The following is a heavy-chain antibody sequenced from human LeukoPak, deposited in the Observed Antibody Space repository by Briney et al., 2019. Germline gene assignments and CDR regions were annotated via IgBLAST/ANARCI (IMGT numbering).Heavy chain of an antibody. CDR3: ARQVQPYDFWSGYYAFDY. D-gene: IGHD3-3*01. CDR2: IYSSGST. Sequence: PSETLSLTCTVSGGSISSYYWSWIRQPPGKGLEWIGFIYSSGSTNYNPSLKSRVTISVDTSKNQFSLKLSSVTAADTAVYYCARQVQPYDFWSGYYAFDYWGQGTLVTVSS. CDR1: GGSISSYY. V-gene: IGHV4-59*01. J-gene: IGHJ4*02.